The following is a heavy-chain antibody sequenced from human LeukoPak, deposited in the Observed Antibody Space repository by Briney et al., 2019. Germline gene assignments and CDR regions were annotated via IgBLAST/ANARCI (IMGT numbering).Heavy chain of an antibody. V-gene: IGHV1-18*01. CDR3: ARDIVVVVAATLDWYWFDP. Sequence: ASVKVSCKASGYTFTSYGISWVRQAPGQGLEWMGWISAYNGNTNYAQKLQGRVTMTTDTSTSTAYMELRSLRSDNTAVYYCARDIVVVVAATLDWYWFDPWGQGTLVTVSS. CDR1: GYTFTSYG. CDR2: ISAYNGNT. J-gene: IGHJ5*02. D-gene: IGHD2-15*01.